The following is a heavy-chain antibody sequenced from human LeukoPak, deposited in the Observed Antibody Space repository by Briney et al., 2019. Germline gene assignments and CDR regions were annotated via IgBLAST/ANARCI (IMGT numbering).Heavy chain of an antibody. CDR2: IKQDGSEK. CDR1: GFTFSSYW. J-gene: IGHJ4*02. CDR3: AREYCSGGTCYLPGY. D-gene: IGHD2-15*01. Sequence: GGSLRLSCAASGFTFSSYWMSWVRQAPGTGLEWVANIKQDGSEKYYVDSVKGRFAISRDNAKNPLYLQMNSLRVEDTAVYYCAREYCSGGTCYLPGYWGQGTLVTVSS. V-gene: IGHV3-7*03.